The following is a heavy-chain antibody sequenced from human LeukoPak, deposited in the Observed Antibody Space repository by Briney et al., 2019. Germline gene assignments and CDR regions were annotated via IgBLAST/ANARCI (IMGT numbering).Heavy chain of an antibody. CDR1: GFTFSSYS. CDR2: IKEDGTQK. J-gene: IGHJ4*02. D-gene: IGHD7-27*01. Sequence: PGGSLRLSCAASGFTFSSYSMNWVRQAPGKGPEWLANIKEDGTQKYYVDSVRGRFTISRDNAENSLYLQMNSLRDEDTAVYYCAKTGERDYWGRGTLVTVSS. CDR3: AKTGERDY. V-gene: IGHV3-7*01.